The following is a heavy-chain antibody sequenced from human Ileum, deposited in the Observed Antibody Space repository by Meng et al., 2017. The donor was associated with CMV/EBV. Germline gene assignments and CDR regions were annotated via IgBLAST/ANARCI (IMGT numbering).Heavy chain of an antibody. CDR2: IKQDESEK. CDR1: GFTFSSYW. D-gene: IGHD2-15*01. V-gene: IGHV3-7*01. CDR3: ARDRGGYCSSSSCPRAFDI. Sequence: GGSLRLSCAASGFTFSSYWMSWVRQAPGKGLEWVANIKQDESEKYYVDSVKGRFTISRDNAKNSLYLQMNSLRAEDTAVYYCARDRGGYCSSSSCPRAFDIWGQGTMVTV. J-gene: IGHJ3*02.